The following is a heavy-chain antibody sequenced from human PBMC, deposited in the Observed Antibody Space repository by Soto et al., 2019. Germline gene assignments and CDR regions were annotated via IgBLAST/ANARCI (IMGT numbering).Heavy chain of an antibody. V-gene: IGHV3-30*18. CDR2: ISYDGSNK. Sequence: QVQLVESGGGVVQPGRSLRLSCAASGFTFSSYGMHWVRQAPGKGLAWVAVISYDGSNKYYADSVKGRFTISRDNSKNTLYLQMNSLRAEDTAVYYCAKGRDFWSQFDYWGQGTLVTVSS. CDR1: GFTFSSYG. CDR3: AKGRDFWSQFDY. D-gene: IGHD3-3*01. J-gene: IGHJ4*02.